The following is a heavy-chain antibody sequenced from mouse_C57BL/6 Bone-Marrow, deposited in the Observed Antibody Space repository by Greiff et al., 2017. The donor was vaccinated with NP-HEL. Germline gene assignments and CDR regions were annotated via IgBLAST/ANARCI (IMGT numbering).Heavy chain of an antibody. V-gene: IGHV1-55*01. CDR3: ERQWLGVLCAY. D-gene: IGHD2-2*01. Sequence: QVQLQQPGAELVKPGASVKMSCKASGYTFTSYWLTWVKQRPGQGLEWIGDIYPGSGSTNYNEKFKSKATLTVDTSSSTAYMQLSSLTSEDSAVYYCERQWLGVLCAYWGQGTLVTVSA. CDR2: IYPGSGST. J-gene: IGHJ3*01. CDR1: GYTFTSYW.